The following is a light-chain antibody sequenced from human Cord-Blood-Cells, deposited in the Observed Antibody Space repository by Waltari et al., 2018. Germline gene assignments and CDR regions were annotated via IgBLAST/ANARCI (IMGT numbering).Light chain of an antibody. V-gene: IGLV1-44*01. CDR2: SNN. Sequence: QSVLTQPPSASGTPGQRVTIPCSGSSSNIGSNPVNCYQQLPGTAPKLLIYSNNQRPSGVPDRFSGSKSGTSASLAISGLQSEDEADYYCAAWDDSLNGVVFGGGTKLTVL. J-gene: IGLJ2*01. CDR3: AAWDDSLNGVV. CDR1: SSNIGSNP.